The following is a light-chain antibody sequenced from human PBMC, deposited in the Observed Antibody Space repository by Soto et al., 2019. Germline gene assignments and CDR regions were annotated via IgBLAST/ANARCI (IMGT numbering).Light chain of an antibody. V-gene: IGLV2-8*01. Sequence: QSALTQPPSAYGSPGQSVTISCTGTSSDVGAYNYVSWYQQHPGKAPKLMIYEVSKRPSGVPDRFSGSKSGNTASLTVSGRQAEEETDYYCSSYAGSNTDVFGTGTKLTVL. CDR3: SSYAGSNTDV. CDR2: EVS. CDR1: SSDVGAYNY. J-gene: IGLJ2*01.